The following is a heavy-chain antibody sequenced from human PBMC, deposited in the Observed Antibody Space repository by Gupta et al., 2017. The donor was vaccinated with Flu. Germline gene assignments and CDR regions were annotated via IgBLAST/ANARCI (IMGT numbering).Heavy chain of an antibody. D-gene: IGHD3-10*01. J-gene: IGHJ3*02. CDR2: ISGSGVST. Sequence: EWVSAISGSGVSTYYADYVKGRFTISRDNSKNTLYLQMNSLRAEETAVYYCAKSCPPRITMVRGVIINAFDIWGQGTMVTVSS. CDR3: AKSCPPRITMVRGVIINAFDI. V-gene: IGHV3-23*01.